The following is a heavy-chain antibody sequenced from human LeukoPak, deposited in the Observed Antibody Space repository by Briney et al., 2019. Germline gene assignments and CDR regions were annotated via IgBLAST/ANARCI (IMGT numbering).Heavy chain of an antibody. CDR3: ARAGQKWLGGSDY. V-gene: IGHV4-59*01. D-gene: IGHD6-19*01. Sequence: SETLSLTCTVSGGSITGYYWRWIRQPPGKGLEWIGYIYYDGSANDNPSLESLVTISVDSSKNPFSMGLTSVIAVETAEYYCARAGQKWLGGSDYWGQGTLVTVSS. J-gene: IGHJ4*02. CDR1: GGSITGYY. CDR2: IYYDGSA.